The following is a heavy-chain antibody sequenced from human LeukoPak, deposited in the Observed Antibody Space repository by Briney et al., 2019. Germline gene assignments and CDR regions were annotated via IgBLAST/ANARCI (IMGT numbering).Heavy chain of an antibody. CDR1: VLPLRDYG. D-gene: IGHD1-26*01. CDR2: ISHDGRVK. J-gene: IGHJ6*02. Sequence: PGMSLTLSCAAAVLPLRDYGMHWVRQVPGKGLEWVAVISHDGRVKDYAASVKGRFTISRDNSQDTVSLHLNSLRPEDTSVYYCAKGPRPCSGTYYTSFYNHYGMDAWGQGTTVIVSS. CDR3: AKGPRPCSGTYYTSFYNHYGMDA. V-gene: IGHV3-30*18.